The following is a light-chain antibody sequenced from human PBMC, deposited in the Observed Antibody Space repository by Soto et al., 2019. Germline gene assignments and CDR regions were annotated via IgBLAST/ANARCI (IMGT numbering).Light chain of an antibody. CDR2: GAS. Sequence: EIVLTQSPGTLSLSPGERATLSCRASQSVNSSYLAWYQQKPGQAPRLLIYGASSRATGIPDRFSGSGSGTDFTLTISRLEPEDFAVYYCQQYGSFSLTFGGGTKVDIK. V-gene: IGKV3-20*01. CDR1: QSVNSSY. J-gene: IGKJ4*01. CDR3: QQYGSFSLT.